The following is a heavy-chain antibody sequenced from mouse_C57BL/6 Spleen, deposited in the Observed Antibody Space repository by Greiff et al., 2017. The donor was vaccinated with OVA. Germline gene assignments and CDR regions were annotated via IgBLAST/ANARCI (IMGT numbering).Heavy chain of an antibody. V-gene: IGHV1-9*01. D-gene: IGHD2-1*01. CDR2: IYPGSGST. CDR3: ARDGNYEGLFAY. J-gene: IGHJ3*01. CDR1: GYTFTGYW. Sequence: QVQLKESGAELMKPGASVKLSCKATGYTFTGYWIEWVKQRPGHGLEWIGDIYPGSGSTNYNEKFKSKATLTVDTSSSTAYMQLSSLTSEDSAVYYCARDGNYEGLFAYWGQGTLVTVSA.